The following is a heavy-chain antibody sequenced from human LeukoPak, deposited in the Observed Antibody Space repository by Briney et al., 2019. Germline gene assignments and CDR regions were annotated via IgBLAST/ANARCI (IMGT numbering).Heavy chain of an antibody. J-gene: IGHJ4*02. Sequence: PGGSLRLSCAASGFTFSSYAMSWVRQAPGKGLEWVSAISGSGGSTYYADSVKGRFTISRDNSKNTLYLQMNSLRAKDTAVYYCAKEYSSSWYAPDPFDYWGQGTLVTVSS. V-gene: IGHV3-23*01. CDR1: GFTFSSYA. D-gene: IGHD6-13*01. CDR2: ISGSGGST. CDR3: AKEYSSSWYAPDPFDY.